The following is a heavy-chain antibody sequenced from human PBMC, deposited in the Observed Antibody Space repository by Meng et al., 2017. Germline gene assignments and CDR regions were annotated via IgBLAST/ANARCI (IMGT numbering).Heavy chain of an antibody. Sequence: SVKVSCKASGGTFSSYAISWVRQAPGQGLEWMGGIIPIFGTANYAQKFQGRVTITADESTSTAYMELSSLRSEDTAVYYCAFSQGDIVVVPAATPPYYYGMDVWGQGTTVTVSS. CDR1: GGTFSSYA. J-gene: IGHJ6*02. D-gene: IGHD2-2*01. V-gene: IGHV1-69*13. CDR3: AFSQGDIVVVPAATPPYYYGMDV. CDR2: IIPIFGTA.